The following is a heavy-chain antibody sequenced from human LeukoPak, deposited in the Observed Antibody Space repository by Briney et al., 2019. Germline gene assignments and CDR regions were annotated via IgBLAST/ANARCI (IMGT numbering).Heavy chain of an antibody. CDR1: GYTFTSYG. J-gene: IGHJ4*02. Sequence: ASVKVSCKASGYTFTSYGISWVRQAPGQGLGWMGWISAYNGNTNYAQKLQGRVTMTTDTSTSTAYMELRSLRSNDTAVYYCAREMATISPTGYWGQGTLVTVSS. CDR3: AREMATISPTGY. V-gene: IGHV1-18*01. CDR2: ISAYNGNT. D-gene: IGHD5-24*01.